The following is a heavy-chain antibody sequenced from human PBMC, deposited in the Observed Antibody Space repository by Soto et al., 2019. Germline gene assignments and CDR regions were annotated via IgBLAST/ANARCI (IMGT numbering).Heavy chain of an antibody. CDR1: GFSLSNSGVG. CDR3: AHCTLHDYGDYDPGTSHVFDS. V-gene: IGHV2-5*02. J-gene: IGHJ4*02. CDR2: IYGDNDK. D-gene: IGHD4-17*01. Sequence: QITLKESGPSPVKPTQTLTVTCTFSGFSLSNSGVGVAWIRQPPGKALEWLALIYGDNDKRYSPSLKTRLTITKDTSNTQVVLTMTNMDPVDTATYDCAHCTLHDYGDYDPGTSHVFDSWGQGTLVTVSS.